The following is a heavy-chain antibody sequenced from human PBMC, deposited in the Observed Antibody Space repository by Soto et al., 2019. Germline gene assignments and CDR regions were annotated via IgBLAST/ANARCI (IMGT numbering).Heavy chain of an antibody. V-gene: IGHV3-23*01. CDR2: ISSSSGTT. CDR1: GFTFSSYA. J-gene: IGHJ5*01. CDR3: AKGVRALPKNWFDS. Sequence: EVQLLESGGGLVQPGGSLRLSCAASGFTFSSYAMSWVRQAPGKGLEWVSSISSSSGTTYYADSVKGRFTISRDNSKNTLYLQMNSLRAEESAVYYCAKGVRALPKNWFDSWGQGTLVTVSS. D-gene: IGHD1-26*01.